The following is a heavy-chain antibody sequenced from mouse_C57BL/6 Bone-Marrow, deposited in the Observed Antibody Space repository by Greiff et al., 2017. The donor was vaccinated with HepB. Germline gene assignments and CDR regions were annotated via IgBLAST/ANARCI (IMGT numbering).Heavy chain of an antibody. J-gene: IGHJ1*03. CDR2: IYPGNSDT. V-gene: IGHV1-5*01. CDR1: GYTFTSYW. CDR3: TGLSSPLWYFDV. D-gene: IGHD2-2*01. Sequence: EVQLQQSGTVLARPGASVKMSCKTSGYTFTSYWMHWVKQRPGQGLEWIGAIYPGNSDTSYNQKFKGKAKLTAVTSASTAYMELSSLTNEDAAVYYCTGLSSPLWYFDVWGTGTTVTVSS.